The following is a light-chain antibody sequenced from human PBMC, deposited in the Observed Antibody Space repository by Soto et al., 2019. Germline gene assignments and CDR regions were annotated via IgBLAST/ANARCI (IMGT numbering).Light chain of an antibody. CDR3: QQYNDWWT. Sequence: DIQMTQSPSTLSASVGDRVTITCRASQSISSWLAWYQQKPGKAPKLLIYDASSLESGVPSRFSGSGSGTEFTLTISSLQSEDFAIYYCQQYNDWWTFGQGTKVDIK. CDR2: DAS. J-gene: IGKJ1*01. V-gene: IGKV1-5*01. CDR1: QSISSW.